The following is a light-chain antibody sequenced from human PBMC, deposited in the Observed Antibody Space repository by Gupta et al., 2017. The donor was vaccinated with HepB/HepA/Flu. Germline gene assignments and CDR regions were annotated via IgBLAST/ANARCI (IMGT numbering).Light chain of an antibody. V-gene: IGKV1-5*03. CDR3: QQYNSDWT. CDR2: KTS. Sequence: DIQMTQSPSTLSASVGDRVIITCRASQSIRSWLAWYQQQPGKVPKLLMYKTSSLESGVPSRFSGSGSGTEFTLTSSSLQPEDFAIYYCQQYNSDWTFGQGTKVEIK. CDR1: QSIRSW. J-gene: IGKJ1*01.